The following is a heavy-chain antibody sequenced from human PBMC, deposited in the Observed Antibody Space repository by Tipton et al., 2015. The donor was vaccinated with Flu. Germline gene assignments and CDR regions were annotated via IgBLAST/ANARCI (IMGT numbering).Heavy chain of an antibody. J-gene: IGHJ4*02. D-gene: IGHD3-16*01. CDR1: GFSFSTYW. Sequence: SLRLSCAASGFSFSTYWMSWVRQAPGKGPEWVANIKPDGSEKYYVDAVEGRFTISRDNAKNSLYLHMNTLRVEDTAVHYCARDLAVWRYWGQGSLVVVSS. CDR3: ARDLAVWRY. CDR2: IKPDGSEK. V-gene: IGHV3-7*01.